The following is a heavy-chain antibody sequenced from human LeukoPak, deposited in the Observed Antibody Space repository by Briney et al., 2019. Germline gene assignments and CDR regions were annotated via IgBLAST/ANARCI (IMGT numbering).Heavy chain of an antibody. CDR2: IIPNRGIA. CDR1: EGTFSSSA. D-gene: IGHD2-15*01. J-gene: IGHJ5*02. Sequence: GASVEVSCKASEGTFSSSAIRWVRQAPGQGLEWMGGIIPNRGIAKYAHKFQGTVTIPLDKSTNTSYIELSIQRSEDTAVYYCARSALLVGGPGAWFDPWGQGTLVTVSS. CDR3: ARSALLVGGPGAWFDP. V-gene: IGHV1-69*04.